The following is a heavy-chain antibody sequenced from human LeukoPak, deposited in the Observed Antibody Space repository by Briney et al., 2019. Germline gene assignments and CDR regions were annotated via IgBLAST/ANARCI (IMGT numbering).Heavy chain of an antibody. J-gene: IGHJ4*02. D-gene: IGHD2-15*01. V-gene: IGHV4-34*01. CDR2: INHSGST. CDR1: GGSFSGYY. Sequence: SETLSLTCAVYGGSFSGYYWSWIRQPPGKGLEWIGEINHSGSTIYNPSLKSRVTISVDTSKNQFSLKLSSVTAADTAVYYCARGDYCSGGSCYGEPFDYWGQGTLVTVSS. CDR3: ARGDYCSGGSCYGEPFDY.